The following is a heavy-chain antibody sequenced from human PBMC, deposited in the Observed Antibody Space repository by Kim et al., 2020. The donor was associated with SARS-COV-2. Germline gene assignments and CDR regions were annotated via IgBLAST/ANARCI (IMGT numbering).Heavy chain of an antibody. CDR3: ARDRSPLYYYDSSGYYYGGPTYYYGMDV. V-gene: IGHV1-69*13. D-gene: IGHD3-22*01. CDR2: IIPIFGTA. J-gene: IGHJ6*02. Sequence: SVKVSCKASGGTFSSYAISWVRQAPGQGLEWMGGIIPIFGTANYAQKFQGRVTITADESTSTAYMELSSLRSEDTAVYYCARDRSPLYYYDSSGYYYGGPTYYYGMDVWGQGTTVTVSS. CDR1: GGTFSSYA.